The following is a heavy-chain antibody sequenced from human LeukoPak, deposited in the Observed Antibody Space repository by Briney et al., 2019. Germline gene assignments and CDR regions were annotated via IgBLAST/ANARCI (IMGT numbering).Heavy chain of an antibody. CDR2: IYYSGST. CDR3: ARVLVVRGYYYGMDV. Sequence: TSETLSLTCTVSGGSISSYYWSWIRQPPGKGLEWIGYIYYSGSTNYNPSLKSRVTISVDTSKNQFSLKLSSVTAADTAVYYCARVLVVRGYYYGMDVWGQGTTVTVSS. V-gene: IGHV4-59*01. CDR1: GGSISSYY. D-gene: IGHD2-8*02. J-gene: IGHJ6*02.